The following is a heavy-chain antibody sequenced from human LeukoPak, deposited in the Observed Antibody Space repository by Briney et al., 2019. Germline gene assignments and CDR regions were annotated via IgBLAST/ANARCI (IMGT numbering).Heavy chain of an antibody. Sequence: SSETLSLXCTVSGGSISSSSYYWGWIRQPPGKGLEWIGSIYYSGSTYYNPSLKSRVTISVDTSKNQFSLKLSSVTAADTAVYYCASPFYDFWSGAFDIWGQGTMVTVSS. V-gene: IGHV4-39*01. CDR2: IYYSGST. D-gene: IGHD3-3*01. CDR3: ASPFYDFWSGAFDI. J-gene: IGHJ3*02. CDR1: GGSISSSSYY.